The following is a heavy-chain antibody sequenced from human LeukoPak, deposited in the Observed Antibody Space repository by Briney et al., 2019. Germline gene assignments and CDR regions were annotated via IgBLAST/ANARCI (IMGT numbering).Heavy chain of an antibody. CDR3: AKDRYYDILTGLGEFDY. J-gene: IGHJ4*02. V-gene: IGHV3-23*01. CDR1: GFTFRSYA. CDR2: ISGSGGDT. Sequence: GGSLRLSCAASGFTFRSYAIYWVRQAPGKGLEWVSGISGSGGDTYFADSVKGRFTISRDNSKNTVFLQMNSLRAEDTAVYYCAKDRYYDILTGLGEFDYWGQGTLVTVSS. D-gene: IGHD3-9*01.